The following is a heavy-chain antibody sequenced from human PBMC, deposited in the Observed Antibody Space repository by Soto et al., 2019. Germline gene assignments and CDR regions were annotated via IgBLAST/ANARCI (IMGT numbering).Heavy chain of an antibody. D-gene: IGHD1-26*01. Sequence: EVQLVESGGGLVKPGGSLRLSCAASGFPFINAWINWVRQVLGKGLEWVGRVKSKADGGSGDYAAPVKGRFVVSRDDSKDIVYLQMNSLKIEDTGVYYCTTDSRTTLPEIRFDYWGHGTQVTVSS. CDR1: GFPFINAW. J-gene: IGHJ4*01. CDR2: VKSKADGGSG. CDR3: TTDSRTTLPEIRFDY. V-gene: IGHV3-15*07.